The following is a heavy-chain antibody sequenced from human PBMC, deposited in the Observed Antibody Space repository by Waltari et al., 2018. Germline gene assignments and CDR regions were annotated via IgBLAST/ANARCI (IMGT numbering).Heavy chain of an antibody. D-gene: IGHD6-19*01. CDR2: IHTSGST. J-gene: IGHJ4*02. CDR3: AAKQWVLYYFDF. V-gene: IGHV4-61*09. CDR1: GGSISNGSYY. Sequence: QVQLQESGPGLVKPSQTLSLTCTVSGGSISNGSYYWSWTRQPAGKGLEWIGYIHTSGSTNYNPSLKSRAAISVDTSKNQFSLTLSSVTAADTAVYYCAAKQWVLYYFDFWGQGTLVTVSS.